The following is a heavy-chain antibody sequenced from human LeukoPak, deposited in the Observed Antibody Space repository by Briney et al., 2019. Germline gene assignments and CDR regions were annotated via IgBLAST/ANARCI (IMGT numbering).Heavy chain of an antibody. CDR3: ARHAGVTMIVVVTYFDY. CDR2: IYYSGST. J-gene: IGHJ4*02. Sequence: SETLSLTCTVSGGSISSSSYYWCWIRQPPGKGLEWIGSIYYSGSTYYNPSLKSRVTISVETSKTQFSLKLSSVTAADTAVYYCARHAGVTMIVVVTYFDYWGQGTLVTVSS. D-gene: IGHD3-22*01. V-gene: IGHV4-39*01. CDR1: GGSISSSSYY.